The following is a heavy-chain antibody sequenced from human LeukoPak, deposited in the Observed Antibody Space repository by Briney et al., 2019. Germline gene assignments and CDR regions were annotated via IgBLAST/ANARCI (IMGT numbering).Heavy chain of an antibody. D-gene: IGHD3-3*01. CDR2: IWYDGTNK. V-gene: IGHV3-33*01. Sequence: PGRSLILSCAASGFTFSSFGMHWVRQAPGKGLEWVAVIWYDGTNKYYADSVKGRFTISRDNSKDTLYLQMNSLRAEDTAVYYCARRGVIHLEYFDYWGQGTLVTVSS. CDR3: ARRGVIHLEYFDY. J-gene: IGHJ4*02. CDR1: GFTFSSFG.